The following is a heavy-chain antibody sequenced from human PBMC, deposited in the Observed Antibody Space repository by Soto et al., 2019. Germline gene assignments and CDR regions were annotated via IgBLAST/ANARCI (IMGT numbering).Heavy chain of an antibody. CDR3: ARIPGGIHYASSGSNRIDWYFDL. CDR2: IIPIFGTA. D-gene: IGHD3-22*01. V-gene: IGHV1-69*01. J-gene: IGHJ2*01. Sequence: QVQLVQSGAEVKKPGSSVKVSCKASGGTFSSYAISWVRQAPGQGLEWMGGIIPIFGTANYAQKFQGRVTITADESTSTAYMELSSLRSEDTAVYYCARIPGGIHYASSGSNRIDWYFDLWGRGTLVTVSS. CDR1: GGTFSSYA.